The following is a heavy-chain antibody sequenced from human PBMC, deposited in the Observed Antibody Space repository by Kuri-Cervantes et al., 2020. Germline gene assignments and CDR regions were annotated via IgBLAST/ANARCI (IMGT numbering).Heavy chain of an antibody. V-gene: IGHV3-7*01. J-gene: IGHJ6*02. D-gene: IGHD5-12*01. CDR2: IKQDGGEK. CDR1: GFTFSTYW. Sequence: GESLKISCAASGFTFSTYWMSWVRQAPGKGLERVANIKQDGGEKYYVDSVKGRFTISRDNAKKSLYLQMNSLRAEDTAVFYCAREGRRGYSGYGNPDYYYAMDVWGQGTTVTVSS. CDR3: AREGRRGYSGYGNPDYYYAMDV.